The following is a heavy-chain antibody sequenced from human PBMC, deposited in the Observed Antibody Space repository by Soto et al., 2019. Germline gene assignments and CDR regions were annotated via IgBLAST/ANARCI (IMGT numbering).Heavy chain of an antibody. V-gene: IGHV3-48*02. CDR1: GFTFSSHS. J-gene: IGHJ6*02. D-gene: IGHD6-25*01. Sequence: GGSLRLSCVASGFTFSSHSMNWVRQAPGKGMEWVSYISGGSKGIYYAASVKGRFTISRDNAKNSLYLEMNSLRDEDTAVYWCVRDSRRPYAMDVWAPHTAVTVSS. CDR3: VRDSRRPYAMDV. CDR2: ISGGSKGI.